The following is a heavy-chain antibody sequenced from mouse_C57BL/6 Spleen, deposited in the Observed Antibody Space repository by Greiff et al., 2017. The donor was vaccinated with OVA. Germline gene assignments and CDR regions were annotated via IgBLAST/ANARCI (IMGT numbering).Heavy chain of an antibody. D-gene: IGHD2-1*01. CDR3: ARHGNAAMDY. J-gene: IGHJ4*01. Sequence: MLVESAGGLVKPGGSLKLSCAASGFTFSSYTMSWVRQTPEKRLEWVATISGGGGNTYYPDSVKGRFTISRDNAKNTLYLQMSSLRSEDTALYYCARHGNAAMDYWGQGTSVTVSS. V-gene: IGHV5-9*01. CDR2: ISGGGGNT. CDR1: GFTFSSYT.